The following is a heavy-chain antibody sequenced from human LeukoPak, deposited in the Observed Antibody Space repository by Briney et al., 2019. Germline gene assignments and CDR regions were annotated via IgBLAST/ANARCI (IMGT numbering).Heavy chain of an antibody. Sequence: SETLSLTCTVSGGSISSSSYYWGWIRQPPGKGLEWIGSIYYSGSTYYNPSLKSRVTISVDTSKNQFSLKLSSVTAADTAVYYCARERVAGTFDYWGQGTLVTVSS. CDR2: IYYSGST. D-gene: IGHD6-19*01. V-gene: IGHV4-39*02. CDR3: ARERVAGTFDY. CDR1: GGSISSSSYY. J-gene: IGHJ4*02.